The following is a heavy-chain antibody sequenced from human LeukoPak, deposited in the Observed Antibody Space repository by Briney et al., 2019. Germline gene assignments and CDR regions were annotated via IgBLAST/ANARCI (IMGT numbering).Heavy chain of an antibody. CDR1: GFTFDDYA. D-gene: IGHD6-13*01. Sequence: PGRSLRLSCAASGFTFDDYAMHWVRQAPGKGLEWVSGISWNSGSIGYADSVKGRFTISRDNAKNSLYLQMNSLRAEDTALYYCAKVGRIAADWGQGTLVIVSS. V-gene: IGHV3-9*01. CDR2: ISWNSGSI. CDR3: AKVGRIAAD. J-gene: IGHJ4*02.